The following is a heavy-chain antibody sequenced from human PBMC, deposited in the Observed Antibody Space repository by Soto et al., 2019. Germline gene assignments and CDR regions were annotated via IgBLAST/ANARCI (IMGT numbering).Heavy chain of an antibody. Sequence: SVKVSCKASGGTFSSYAIGWVRQAPGQGLEWMGGIIPIFGTANYAQKFQGRVTITADKSTSTAYMELSGLRSEDTAVYYCAREDSSTQGYFDYWGQGTLVTVSS. CDR3: AREDSSTQGYFDY. D-gene: IGHD6-13*01. CDR2: IIPIFGTA. CDR1: GGTFSSYA. J-gene: IGHJ4*02. V-gene: IGHV1-69*06.